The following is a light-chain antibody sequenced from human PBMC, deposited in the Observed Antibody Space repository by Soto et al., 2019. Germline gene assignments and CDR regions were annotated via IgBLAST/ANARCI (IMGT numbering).Light chain of an antibody. J-gene: IGKJ2*01. CDR1: QSVSSSY. Sequence: EIVLTQSPGTLSLSPGEIATLSCRASQSVSSSYLAWYQQKPGQAPRLLIYGASSRATGIPDRFSGSGSGTDFSPIIIRLEAEDVAVYYCQQYGSSPLYTFGQGTKLEIK. V-gene: IGKV3-20*01. CDR2: GAS. CDR3: QQYGSSPLYT.